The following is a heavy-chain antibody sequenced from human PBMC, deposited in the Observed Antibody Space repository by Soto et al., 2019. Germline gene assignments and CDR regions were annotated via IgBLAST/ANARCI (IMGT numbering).Heavy chain of an antibody. CDR3: ARDSGSDYASYYYGMAG. V-gene: IGHV1-18*01. J-gene: IGHJ6*02. CDR1: GYTFTSYG. D-gene: IGHD1-26*01. CDR2: ISAYNGTT. Sequence: QVPLVQSGAEVKKPGASVKVSCKASGYTFTSYGISWVRQAPGQGLEWMGWISAYNGTTNYAQKLQGRVTMTTDAPPSTAYLELRSLTSADTAVYYGARDSGSDYASYYYGMAGWDQGTTVTVSS.